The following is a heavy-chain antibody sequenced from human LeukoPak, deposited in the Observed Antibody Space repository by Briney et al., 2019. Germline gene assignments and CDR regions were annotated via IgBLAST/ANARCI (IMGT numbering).Heavy chain of an antibody. CDR3: ARAGDRPGGFVFDP. Sequence: ASETLSLTCTVSGGSISSYYWSWIRQPPGKGLEWIGYIYYSGSTNYNPSLKSRVTISVDTSKNQFSLKLSSVTAADTAVYYCARAGDRPGGFVFDPWGQGTLVTVSS. V-gene: IGHV4-59*12. J-gene: IGHJ5*02. CDR1: GGSISSYY. D-gene: IGHD3-16*01. CDR2: IYYSGST.